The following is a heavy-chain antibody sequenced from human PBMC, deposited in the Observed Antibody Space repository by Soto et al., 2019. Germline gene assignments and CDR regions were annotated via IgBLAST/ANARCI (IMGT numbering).Heavy chain of an antibody. D-gene: IGHD4-17*01. CDR1: GFTFSSYW. CDR3: ASDQYDDYGDYGSFDY. CDR2: ITQDGSEK. J-gene: IGHJ4*02. V-gene: IGHV3-7*05. Sequence: EVQLVESGGGLVQPGGSLRLSCAASGFTFSSYWMSWVRQAPGKGLEWVANITQDGSEKYYVDSVKGRFTISRDNAKNSLYLQMNSLRAEDTAVYYCASDQYDDYGDYGSFDYWGQGTLVTVSS.